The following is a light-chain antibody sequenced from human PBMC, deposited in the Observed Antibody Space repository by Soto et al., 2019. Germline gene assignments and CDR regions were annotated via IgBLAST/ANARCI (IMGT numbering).Light chain of an antibody. V-gene: IGKV3-15*01. J-gene: IGKJ1*01. CDR2: GAS. CDR1: QSINYN. Sequence: ERLMKQSPAPPSVSPGERATLSCRASQSINYNLAWYQQKPGQAPRLLIYGASTRATGIPARFSGSGSGTEFTLSIGSLQSEDFAVYYCQQYNDWPPWTFGQGTKVDIK. CDR3: QQYNDWPPWT.